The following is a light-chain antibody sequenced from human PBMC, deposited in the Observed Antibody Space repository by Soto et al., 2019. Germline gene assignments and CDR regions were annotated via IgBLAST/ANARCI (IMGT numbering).Light chain of an antibody. CDR2: DAS. CDR3: QQYDNVPALT. V-gene: IGKV1-33*01. J-gene: IGKJ4*01. Sequence: DIQMTQSPSSLSASIGDRVTITCQASQDITNYLNWYQQKPGNAPKLLIYDASYLETGVPSRFSGGGSGTDFTFTISSLQPEDIATYYCQQYDNVPALTFGGGTKVEI. CDR1: QDITNY.